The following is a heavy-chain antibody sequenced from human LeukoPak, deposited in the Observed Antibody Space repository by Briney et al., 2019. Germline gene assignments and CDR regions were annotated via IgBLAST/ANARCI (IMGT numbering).Heavy chain of an antibody. CDR1: GGSISSYY. CDR3: ARSAHYSQFDY. V-gene: IGHV4-59*01. Sequence: SETLSLTCTVSGGSISSYYWSWIRQPPGKGLEWIGYIFYSGSTNYNPSLKSRVTISVDTSKNQFSLKLRSVTAADTAVYYCARSAHYSQFDYWGQGTLVTVSS. CDR2: IFYSGST. J-gene: IGHJ4*02. D-gene: IGHD3-22*01.